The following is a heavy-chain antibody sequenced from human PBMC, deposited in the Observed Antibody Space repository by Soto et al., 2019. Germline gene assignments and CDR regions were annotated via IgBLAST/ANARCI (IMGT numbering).Heavy chain of an antibody. V-gene: IGHV3-33*01. Sequence: QVQLVESGGGVVQPGRSLRLSCAASGFTFSSYGMHWVRQAPGKGLEWVAVIWYDGSNKYYADSVKGRFTISRDNSKNTLYLQMNSLRAEDTAVYYCARGPDYSNVYYYMDVWGKGTTVTVSS. CDR1: GFTFSSYG. CDR2: IWYDGSNK. D-gene: IGHD4-4*01. J-gene: IGHJ6*03. CDR3: ARGPDYSNVYYYMDV.